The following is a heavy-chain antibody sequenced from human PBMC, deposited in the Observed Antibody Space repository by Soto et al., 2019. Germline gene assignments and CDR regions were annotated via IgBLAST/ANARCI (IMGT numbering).Heavy chain of an antibody. CDR2: ISSNGGST. CDR3: ARVRYCSGGSCYSSLSFDY. CDR1: GFTFSSYA. V-gene: IGHV3-64*01. J-gene: IGHJ4*02. Sequence: GGSLRLSCAASGFTFSSYAMHWVRQAPGKGLEYVSAISSNGGSTYYANSVKGRFTISRDNSKNTLYLQMGSLRAEDMAVYYCARVRYCSGGSCYSSLSFDYWGQGTLVTVSS. D-gene: IGHD2-15*01.